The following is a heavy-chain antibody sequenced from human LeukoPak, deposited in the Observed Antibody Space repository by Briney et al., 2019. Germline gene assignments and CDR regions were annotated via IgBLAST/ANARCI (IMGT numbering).Heavy chain of an antibody. Sequence: QSSETLSLTCAVYGGSFSGYYWSWIRQPPGKGLEWIGEINHSGSTNYNPSLKSRVTISVDTSKNQFSLKLSSVTAADTAVYYCARQTWIQLWLNWGQGTLVTVSS. CDR1: GGSFSGYY. J-gene: IGHJ4*02. D-gene: IGHD5-18*01. CDR3: ARQTWIQLWLN. V-gene: IGHV4-34*01. CDR2: INHSGST.